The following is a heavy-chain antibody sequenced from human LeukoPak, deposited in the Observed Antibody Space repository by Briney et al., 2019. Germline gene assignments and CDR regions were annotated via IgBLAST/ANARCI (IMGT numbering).Heavy chain of an antibody. CDR2: IYYSGST. CDR3: AASGSYYPYYYYYMDV. D-gene: IGHD1-26*01. CDR1: GGFISSGDYY. J-gene: IGHJ6*03. Sequence: SQTLSLTCTVSGGFISSGDYYWSWIRQPPGKGLEWIGYIYYSGSTNYNPSLKSRVTISVDTSKNQFSLKLSSVTAADTAVYYCAASGSYYPYYYYYMDVWGKGTTVTVSS. V-gene: IGHV4-61*08.